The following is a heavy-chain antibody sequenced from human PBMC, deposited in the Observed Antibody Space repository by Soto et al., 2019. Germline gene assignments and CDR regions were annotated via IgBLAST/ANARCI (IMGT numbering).Heavy chain of an antibody. Sequence: ESGGGLVKPGGSLRLSCAASGFTFSSYSMNWVRQAPGKGLEWVSSISSSSSYIYYADSVKGRFTISRDNAKNSLYLQMNSLRAEDTAVYYCARAPYSSGWYGYCGQGTLVTVSS. V-gene: IGHV3-21*01. D-gene: IGHD6-19*01. CDR3: ARAPYSSGWYGY. J-gene: IGHJ4*02. CDR1: GFTFSSYS. CDR2: ISSSSSYI.